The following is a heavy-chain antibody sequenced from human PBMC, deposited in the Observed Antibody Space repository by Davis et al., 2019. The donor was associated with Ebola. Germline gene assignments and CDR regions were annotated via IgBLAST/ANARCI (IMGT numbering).Heavy chain of an antibody. CDR2: INPNSGGT. D-gene: IGHD3-9*01. CDR3: ARLPHAILTDSLRGLGMDV. CDR1: GYRFTTYG. J-gene: IGHJ6*04. Sequence: AASVKVSCKASGYRFTTYGMHWVRQAPGQGLEWMGRINPNSGGTNYAQKFQGRVTMTRDTSISTAYMELSRLRSDDTAVYYCARLPHAILTDSLRGLGMDVWGKGTTVTVSS. V-gene: IGHV1-2*06.